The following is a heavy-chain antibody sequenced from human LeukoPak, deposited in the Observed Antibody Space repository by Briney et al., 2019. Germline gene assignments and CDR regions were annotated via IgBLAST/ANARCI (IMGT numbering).Heavy chain of an antibody. CDR3: AKDLERYCSGGSCYSLDY. Sequence: GGSLRLSCAVSGFTFSDYYMSWIRQAPGKGLEWVSYISSGGSTISHADSVKGRFTISRDNAENSLYLQMNSLRAEDTAVYYCAKDLERYCSGGSCYSLDYWGQGTLVTVSS. CDR2: ISSGGSTI. CDR1: GFTFSDYY. J-gene: IGHJ4*02. D-gene: IGHD2-15*01. V-gene: IGHV3-11*01.